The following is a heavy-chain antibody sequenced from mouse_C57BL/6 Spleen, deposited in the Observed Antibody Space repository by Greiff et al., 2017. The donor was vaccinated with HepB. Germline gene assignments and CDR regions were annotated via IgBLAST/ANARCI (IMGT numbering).Heavy chain of an antibody. D-gene: IGHD2-2*01. CDR3: ARAYGYDPYFDY. Sequence: DVHLVESGGGLVKPGGSLKLSCAASGFTFSSYAMSWVRQTPEKRLEWVATISDGGSYTYYPDNVKGRFTISRDNAKNNLYLQMSHLKSEDTAMYYCARAYGYDPYFDYWGQGTTLTVSS. V-gene: IGHV5-4*01. CDR1: GFTFSSYA. CDR2: ISDGGSYT. J-gene: IGHJ2*01.